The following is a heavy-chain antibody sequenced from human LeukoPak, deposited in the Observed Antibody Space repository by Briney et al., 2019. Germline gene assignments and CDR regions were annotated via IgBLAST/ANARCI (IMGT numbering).Heavy chain of an antibody. CDR2: INPSGGST. J-gene: IGHJ5*02. D-gene: IGHD6-13*01. Sequence: ASVKVSCKASGYTFTGYYMHWVRQAPGQGLEWMGIINPSGGSTSYAQKFQGRVTMTRDMSTSTVYMELSSLRSEDTAVYYCARDLYPRIAAAGMENWFDPWGQGTLVTVSS. CDR3: ARDLYPRIAAAGMENWFDP. CDR1: GYTFTGYY. V-gene: IGHV1-46*01.